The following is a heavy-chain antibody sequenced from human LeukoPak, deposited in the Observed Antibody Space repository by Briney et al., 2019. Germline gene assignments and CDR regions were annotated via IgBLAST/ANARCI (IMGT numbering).Heavy chain of an antibody. CDR3: ARHEHGDHGAPNWFAP. V-gene: IGHV4-39*01. J-gene: IGHJ5*02. D-gene: IGHD2-21*01. Sequence: ASETLSLTCTASGGSISSSSHYWGWIRQPPGKGLEWIASIYKTGSTFYNPSLKSRVTISVDTSKNQYSLNLRSVTAADTAVYYCARHEHGDHGAPNWFAPWGQGTLVTVSS. CDR2: IYKTGST. CDR1: GGSISSSSHY.